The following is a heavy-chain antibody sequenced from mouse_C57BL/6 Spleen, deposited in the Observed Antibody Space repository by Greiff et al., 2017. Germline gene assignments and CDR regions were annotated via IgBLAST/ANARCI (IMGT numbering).Heavy chain of an antibody. CDR1: GYTFTSYW. J-gene: IGHJ3*01. V-gene: IGHV1-55*01. Sequence: QVQLQQPGAELVKPGASVKMSCKASGYTFTSYWITWVKQRPGQGLEWIGDIYPGSGSTNYNEKFKSKATLTVDTSSSTAYMQLSSLTSEDSAVYYCARKSSMVPAFAYWGQGTLVTVSA. D-gene: IGHD2-2*01. CDR3: ARKSSMVPAFAY. CDR2: IYPGSGST.